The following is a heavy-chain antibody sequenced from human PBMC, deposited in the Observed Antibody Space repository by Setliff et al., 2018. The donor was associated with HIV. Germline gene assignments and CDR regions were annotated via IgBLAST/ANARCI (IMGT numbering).Heavy chain of an antibody. V-gene: IGHV4-34*01. D-gene: IGHD6-13*01. CDR1: GGSFSGYH. CDR2: INHTGNT. CDR3: ARSLTKQLVLGTSREYYFDS. J-gene: IGHJ4*02. Sequence: PSETLSLTCAVYGGSFSGYHWNWIRQFPGKGLEWIGEINHTGNTQYNPSLKSRVTMSIDTTKNQFSLRLRSVTAADTAVYYCARSLTKQLVLGTSREYYFDSWGLGALVTVSS.